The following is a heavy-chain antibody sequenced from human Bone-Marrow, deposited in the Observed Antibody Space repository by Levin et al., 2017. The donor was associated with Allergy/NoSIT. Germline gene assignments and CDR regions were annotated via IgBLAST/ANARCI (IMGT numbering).Heavy chain of an antibody. J-gene: IGHJ1*01. D-gene: IGHD3-22*01. CDR1: GYAFTGYY. CDR3: ARDWDYYDSIDFSLKLLH. V-gene: IGHV1-2*06. Sequence: GESLKISCKASGYAFTGYYIHWVRQAPGQGLEWMGRINPASGATHYAQKFQGRLTMTRDTSISTVYMELSRLRSDDTALYFCARDWDYYDSIDFSLKLLHWGQGTLVRVSS. CDR2: INPASGAT.